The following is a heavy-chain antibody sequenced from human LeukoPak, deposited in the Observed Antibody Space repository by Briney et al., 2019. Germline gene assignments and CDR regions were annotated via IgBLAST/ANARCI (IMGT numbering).Heavy chain of an antibody. J-gene: IGHJ4*02. CDR2: IYYNGNT. V-gene: IGHV4-59*01. D-gene: IGHD3-10*01. CDR1: GGSIHSYY. Sequence: SETLSLTCTVSGGSIHSYYWSWIRQPPGTGLESIGYIYYNGNTNYNPSLKSRVAMSVDTSKNQFSLTVRSVNAADTAIYYCARGSGRYYDLWGQGTLATVSS. CDR3: ARGSGRYYDL.